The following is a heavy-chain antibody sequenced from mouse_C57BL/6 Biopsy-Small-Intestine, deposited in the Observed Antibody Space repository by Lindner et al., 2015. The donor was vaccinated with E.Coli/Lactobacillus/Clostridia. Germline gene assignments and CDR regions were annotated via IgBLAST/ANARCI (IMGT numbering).Heavy chain of an antibody. CDR2: ISGGGSYT. J-gene: IGHJ2*01. V-gene: IGHV5-6*01. CDR3: ARSNWDYFDY. CDR1: GFTFSSYG. D-gene: IGHD4-1*01. Sequence: VQLQESGGDLVKPGGSLKLSCAASGFTFSSYGMSWVRQTPDKRLEWVATISGGGSYTYYPDNVKGRFFISRDNAKNTLYLQMSSLKSEDTAMYYCARSNWDYFDYWGQGTTLTVSS.